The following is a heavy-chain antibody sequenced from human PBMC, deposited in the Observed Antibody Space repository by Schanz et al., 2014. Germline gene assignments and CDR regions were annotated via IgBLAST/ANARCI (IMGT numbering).Heavy chain of an antibody. J-gene: IGHJ4*02. CDR2: MSWNAGSL. D-gene: IGHD2-2*01. Sequence: EVQLVESGGGLVQPGRSLRLSCVASGFRFDDYAMHWVRQAPGKGLEWVSGMSWNAGSLGYGDSVKGRFTISRDNAKNSLFLQMNSLSAEDTAVYYCAKVAPAATYLDSWGQGALVTVSS. V-gene: IGHV3-9*01. CDR1: GFRFDDYA. CDR3: AKVAPAATYLDS.